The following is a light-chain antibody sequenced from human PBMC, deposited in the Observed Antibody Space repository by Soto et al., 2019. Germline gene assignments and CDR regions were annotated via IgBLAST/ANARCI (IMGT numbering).Light chain of an antibody. CDR2: DVN. CDR3: NSYAGGLVL. J-gene: IGLJ2*01. V-gene: IGLV2-11*01. Sequence: QSALTQPRSVYGSPGQSVTMSCTGTTNDVGFYNYFSWYQQQLGKAPKLLIYDVNKRPTGVPPRFAGAKSANTASLTISGLEAADEADYYCNSYAGGLVLFGGGTKLAVL. CDR1: TNDVGFYNY.